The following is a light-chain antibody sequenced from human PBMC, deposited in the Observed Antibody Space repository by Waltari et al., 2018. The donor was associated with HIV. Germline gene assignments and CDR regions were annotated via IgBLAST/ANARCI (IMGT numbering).Light chain of an antibody. V-gene: IGKV4-1*01. CDR1: QSVLYSSNNKNF. J-gene: IGKJ2*01. Sequence: AVSLGERATINCKSSQSVLYSSNNKNFLAWYQQKPGQPPKLLIYWASTRDSGVPDRFSGSGSGTDFTLTISSLQAEDVAAYYCQQYDTIPYTLGQGTKLEIK. CDR3: QQYDTIPYT. CDR2: WAS.